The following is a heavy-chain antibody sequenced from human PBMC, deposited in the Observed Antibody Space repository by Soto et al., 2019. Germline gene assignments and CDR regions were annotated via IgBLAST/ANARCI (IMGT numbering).Heavy chain of an antibody. CDR2: IYPGDSDT. Sequence: PGESLKISCKGSGYSFTSYWIGWVRQMPGKGLEWMGIIYPGDSDTRCSPSFQGQVTISADKSISTAYLQWSSLKASDTATYYCARTTYYYDSSGYTRAFDIWGQGTMVTVSS. D-gene: IGHD3-22*01. V-gene: IGHV5-51*01. CDR1: GYSFTSYW. J-gene: IGHJ3*02. CDR3: ARTTYYYDSSGYTRAFDI.